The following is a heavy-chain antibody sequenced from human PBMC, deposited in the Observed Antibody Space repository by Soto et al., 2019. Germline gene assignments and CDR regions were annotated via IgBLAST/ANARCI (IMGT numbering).Heavy chain of an antibody. CDR3: TTDIDIVVVNASYYYYGMDV. Sequence: GGSLRLSCAASGFTFSNAWMSWVRQAPGKGLEWVGRIKSKTDGGTTDYAAPVKGRFTISRDDSKNTLYLQMNSLKTEDTAVYYCTTDIDIVVVNASYYYYGMDVWGQGATVTVYS. CDR2: IKSKTDGGTT. J-gene: IGHJ6*02. D-gene: IGHD2-21*01. CDR1: GFTFSNAW. V-gene: IGHV3-15*01.